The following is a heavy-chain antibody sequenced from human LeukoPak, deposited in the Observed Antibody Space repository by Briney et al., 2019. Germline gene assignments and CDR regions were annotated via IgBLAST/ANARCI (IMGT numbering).Heavy chain of an antibody. V-gene: IGHV1-2*02. J-gene: IGHJ3*02. CDR2: IDPNSGGT. CDR1: GYTLTGYY. D-gene: IGHD6-6*01. Sequence: ASVKVSCKASGYTLTGYYMHWVRQAPGQGLEWIGWIDPNSGGTNYAQKFQGRVTMTRDTSISTAYMELSRLRSDDTAVYYCARVPIAARSLFDAFDIWGQGTTVTVSS. CDR3: ARVPIAARSLFDAFDI.